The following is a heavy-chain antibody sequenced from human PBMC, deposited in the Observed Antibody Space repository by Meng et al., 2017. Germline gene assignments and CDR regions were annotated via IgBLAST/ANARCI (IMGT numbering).Heavy chain of an antibody. CDR3: ARERESYYDSSGYYYDYYYGMDV. Sequence: GESLKISCAASGFTFSSYEMNWVRQAPGKGLEWVSYISSSGSTIYYADSVKGRFTISRDNAKNSLYLQMNSLRAEDTAVYYCARERESYYDSSGYYYDYYYGMDVWGQGTTVTVSS. CDR1: GFTFSSYE. V-gene: IGHV3-48*03. D-gene: IGHD3-22*01. J-gene: IGHJ6*02. CDR2: ISSSGSTI.